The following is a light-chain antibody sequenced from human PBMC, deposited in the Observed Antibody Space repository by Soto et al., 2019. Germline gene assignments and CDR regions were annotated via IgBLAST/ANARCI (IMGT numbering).Light chain of an antibody. V-gene: IGKV3-20*01. CDR3: QQYGSSPWT. CDR2: GAS. Sequence: EIVLTQSPGTLSLSPGERATPSCRASQSVSSNYLAWYQQKPGQAPRPLIYGASSRATGIPDRFSGSGAGTDFTLTISRLEPEDFAVYYCQQYGSSPWTFGQGTKV. CDR1: QSVSSNY. J-gene: IGKJ1*01.